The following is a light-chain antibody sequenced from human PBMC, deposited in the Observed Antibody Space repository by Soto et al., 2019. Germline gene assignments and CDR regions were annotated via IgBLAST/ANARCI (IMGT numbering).Light chain of an antibody. V-gene: IGLV2-14*01. Sequence: QSVLTQPASVSGSPGQSITISCTGTSSDVGGYNYVSWYQQHPGKAPKLMIYEVSNRPSGVSNRFSGSKSGNTASLTISGLQAEDEADYYCSSNTSSSTLFGTGTKLTVL. CDR1: SSDVGGYNY. CDR2: EVS. J-gene: IGLJ1*01. CDR3: SSNTSSSTL.